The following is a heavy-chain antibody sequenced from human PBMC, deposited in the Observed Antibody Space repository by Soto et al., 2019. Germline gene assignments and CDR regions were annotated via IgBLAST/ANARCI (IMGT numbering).Heavy chain of an antibody. V-gene: IGHV4-4*02. D-gene: IGHD3-10*01. CDR1: GGSISSSNW. J-gene: IGHJ5*02. Sequence: QVQLQESGPGLVKPSGTLSLTCAVSGGSISSSNWWSWVRQPPGKGLEWIGEIYHSGSTNYNPSLKTAVTISVDKSKNQFSLKLSSVTAADTAVYYCARDYMVRGVMRWCDPWGQGTLVTVSS. CDR3: ARDYMVRGVMRWCDP. CDR2: IYHSGST.